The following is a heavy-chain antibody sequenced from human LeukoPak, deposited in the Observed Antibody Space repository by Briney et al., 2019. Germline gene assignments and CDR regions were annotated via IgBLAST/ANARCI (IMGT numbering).Heavy chain of an antibody. Sequence: PSETLSLTCTVSDDSITMYYWTWIRQPPGKGLEWIGYVDHTGSTKFNPSLNGRVSISRDTSNNFFSLRLRSVTAADTAVYYCARGRYFDWLEVSINWFDPWGQGTLVTVSS. J-gene: IGHJ5*02. D-gene: IGHD3-9*01. V-gene: IGHV4-59*12. CDR1: DDSITMYY. CDR3: ARGRYFDWLEVSINWFDP. CDR2: VDHTGST.